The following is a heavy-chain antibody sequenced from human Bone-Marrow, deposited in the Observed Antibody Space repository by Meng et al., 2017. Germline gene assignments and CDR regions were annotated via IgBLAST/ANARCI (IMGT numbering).Heavy chain of an antibody. J-gene: IGHJ5*02. CDR2: IIPIFGTA. Sequence: QVHVAQCGAEVKKPGSSVKVSCKASGGTFSSYAISWVRQAPGQGLEWMGGIIPIFGTANYAQKFQGRVTITADKSTSTAYMELSSLRSEDTAVYYCARDQYCSGGSCYFSGENWFDPWGQGTLVTVSS. CDR3: ARDQYCSGGSCYFSGENWFDP. CDR1: GGTFSSYA. V-gene: IGHV1-69*06. D-gene: IGHD2-15*01.